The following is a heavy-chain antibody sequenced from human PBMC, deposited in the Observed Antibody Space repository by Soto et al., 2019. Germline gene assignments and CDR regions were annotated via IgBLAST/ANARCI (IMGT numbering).Heavy chain of an antibody. CDR2: IYYSGST. CDR1: GGSISSSSYY. Sequence: PSETLSLTCTVSGGSISSSSYYWGWIRQPPGKGLEWIGSIYYSGSTYYNPSLKSRVTISVDTSKNQFSLTLNSVTAADTAAYYCARVGISHWAYFYYMDFRDRGTSVTGSS. D-gene: IGHD2-21*01. J-gene: IGHJ6*03. CDR3: ARVGISHWAYFYYMDF. V-gene: IGHV4-39*01.